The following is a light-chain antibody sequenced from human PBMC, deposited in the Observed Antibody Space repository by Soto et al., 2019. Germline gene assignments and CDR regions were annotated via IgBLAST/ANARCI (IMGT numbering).Light chain of an antibody. CDR1: QSLVTW. J-gene: IGKJ2*01. Sequence: DIQMTQSPSTLSASVGDRVTITCRASQSLVTWLAWYQQKPGKAPRLLIYQASKLQSGVPSRFSGSGSGTEFTLTISSLQPEDFATYHCQQYCSYSYTFGQGTKLEIK. CDR3: QQYCSYSYT. V-gene: IGKV1-5*03. CDR2: QAS.